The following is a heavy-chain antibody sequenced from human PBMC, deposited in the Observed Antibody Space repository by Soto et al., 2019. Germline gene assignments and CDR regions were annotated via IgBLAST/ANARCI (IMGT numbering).Heavy chain of an antibody. CDR1: GGNIRSLY. CDR2: IYYSGST. CDR3: ARIGGYNGALDY. Sequence: LVTQSLTNTVSGGNIRSLYWRCIRQHPGKGLEWIGYIYYSGSTNYSPSLKSRVAISLDTSENQFSLKVNSVTAADTAVHYCARIGGYNGALDYWGQGTPVTVSS. D-gene: IGHD3-10*01. V-gene: IGHV4-59*11. J-gene: IGHJ4*02.